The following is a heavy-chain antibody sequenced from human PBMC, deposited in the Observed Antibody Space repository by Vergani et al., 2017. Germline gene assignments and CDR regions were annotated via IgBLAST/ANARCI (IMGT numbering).Heavy chain of an antibody. J-gene: IGHJ6*02. Sequence: QVQLVQSGAEVKKPGASVKVSCKASGYTFTSYDINWVRQATGQGLEWMGWMNPNSGKTGYAQKFQGRVTMTRNTSISTAYMELSSLRSENTAVYYCATPRLRFSYNYYYGMDVWGQGTTVTVSS. CDR2: MNPNSGKT. CDR1: GYTFTSYD. D-gene: IGHD5-12*01. V-gene: IGHV1-8*01. CDR3: ATPRLRFSYNYYYGMDV.